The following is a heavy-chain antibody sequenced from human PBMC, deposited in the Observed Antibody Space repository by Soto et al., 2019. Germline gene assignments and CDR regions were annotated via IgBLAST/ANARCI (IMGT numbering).Heavy chain of an antibody. V-gene: IGHV1-69*08. D-gene: IGHD2-21*02. CDR2: IIPILGIA. CDR1: GGTFSSYT. CDR3: ARDAVGVVTAPQYNWFDP. J-gene: IGHJ5*02. Sequence: QVQLVQSGAEVKKPGSSVKVSCKASGGTFSSYTISWVRQAPGQGLEWMGRIIPILGIANYAQKFQGRVTTTADNSTSTAYMELSSLRSEDTAVYYCARDAVGVVTAPQYNWFDPWGQGTLVTVSS.